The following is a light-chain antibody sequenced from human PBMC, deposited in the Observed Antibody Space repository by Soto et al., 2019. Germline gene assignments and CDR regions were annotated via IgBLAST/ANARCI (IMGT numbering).Light chain of an antibody. J-gene: IGKJ2*01. CDR1: QSVSSY. Sequence: EIVLTQSPATLSLSPGERATGSCRASQSVSSYLAWYQQKPGQAPRLLIYDASNRATGIPARFSGSGSGTDFTLTISSLEPEDFAVYYCQQRSNWPFTFGQGTKLEIK. CDR2: DAS. CDR3: QQRSNWPFT. V-gene: IGKV3-11*01.